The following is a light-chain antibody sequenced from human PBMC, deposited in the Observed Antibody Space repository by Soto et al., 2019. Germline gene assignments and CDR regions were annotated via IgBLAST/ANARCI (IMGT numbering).Light chain of an antibody. CDR2: DES. Sequence: EIVLPQSPGTLSLSPGEGATLSCRASQSIRTFLAWYQHRPGQAPRLLIYDESDRATGIPARFSGSGSGTDLTLTISSLEPEDSAFYYCQKRDNWPQTFGQGTKVDIK. J-gene: IGKJ1*01. CDR1: QSIRTF. CDR3: QKRDNWPQT. V-gene: IGKV3-11*01.